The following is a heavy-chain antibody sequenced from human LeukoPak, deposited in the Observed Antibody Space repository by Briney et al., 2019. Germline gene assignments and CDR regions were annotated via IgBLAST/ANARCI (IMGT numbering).Heavy chain of an antibody. CDR1: GGSLSSYY. D-gene: IGHD3-10*01. CDR3: ARVFYYGSGTFDL. Sequence: SETLSLTCTVSGGSLSSYYWSWIRQPPGKGLEWIGYIYYSGSSTYNPSLRSRVTISVDTSKNQFSLKLTSVTAADTAVYYCARVFYYGSGTFDLWGRGTLVTVSS. V-gene: IGHV4-59*01. J-gene: IGHJ2*01. CDR2: IYYSGSS.